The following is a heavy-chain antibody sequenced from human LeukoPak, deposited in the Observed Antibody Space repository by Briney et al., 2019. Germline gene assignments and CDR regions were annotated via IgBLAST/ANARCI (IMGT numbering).Heavy chain of an antibody. CDR1: GYTLTELS. J-gene: IGHJ4*02. CDR3: ARDWWKGIQYYYGSGSYYNINDY. V-gene: IGHV1-24*01. D-gene: IGHD3-10*01. Sequence: GASVKVSCKVSGYTLTELSMHWVRQAPGKGLEWMGGFDPEDGETIYAQKFQGRVTMTEDTSTDTAYMELSSLRSDDTAVYYCARDWWKGIQYYYGSGSYYNINDYWGQGTLVTVSS. CDR2: FDPEDGET.